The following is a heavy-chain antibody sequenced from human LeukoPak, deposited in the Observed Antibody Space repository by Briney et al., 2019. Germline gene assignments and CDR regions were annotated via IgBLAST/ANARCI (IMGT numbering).Heavy chain of an antibody. CDR2: IIPIFGTA. CDR3: ARDWDGSGTFDY. Sequence: SVKVSCKASGGTFSSYAISWVRQAPGQGLEWMGGIIPIFGTANYAQKFQGRVTMTTDTSTSTAYMELRSLRSDDTAVYYCARDWDGSGTFDYWGQGTLVTVSS. V-gene: IGHV1-69*05. D-gene: IGHD3-10*01. CDR1: GGTFSSYA. J-gene: IGHJ4*02.